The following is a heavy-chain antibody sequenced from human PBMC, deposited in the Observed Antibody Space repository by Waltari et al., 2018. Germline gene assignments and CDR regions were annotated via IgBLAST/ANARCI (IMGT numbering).Heavy chain of an antibody. D-gene: IGHD5-12*01. CDR2: VSYSETT. CDR1: GVSITSNRHY. V-gene: IGHV4-39*01. J-gene: IGHJ3*01. Sequence: QLQLQESGPRLVRPSETLSLICRVSGVSITSNRHYWAWSRQSPGQGLEWIGAVSYSETTYISPSLKSRVSVSRDTSKNQVSLILGSVTAADMAVYYCATYIGASVGTAAFDVWGQGTMVTVSS. CDR3: ATYIGASVGTAAFDV.